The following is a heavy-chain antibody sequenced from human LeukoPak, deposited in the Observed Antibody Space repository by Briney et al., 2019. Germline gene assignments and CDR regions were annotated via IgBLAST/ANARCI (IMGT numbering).Heavy chain of an antibody. D-gene: IGHD3-22*01. Sequence: SETLSLTCAVYGGSFSGYYWSWIRQPPGKGLEWIGELNHSGSTNYNPSLKSRVTISVDTSKNQFSLKLSSVTAADTAVYYCARDGGTYYYDSSGSDDAFDIWGQGTMVTVSS. CDR2: LNHSGST. CDR3: ARDGGTYYYDSSGSDDAFDI. CDR1: GGSFSGYY. J-gene: IGHJ3*02. V-gene: IGHV4-34*01.